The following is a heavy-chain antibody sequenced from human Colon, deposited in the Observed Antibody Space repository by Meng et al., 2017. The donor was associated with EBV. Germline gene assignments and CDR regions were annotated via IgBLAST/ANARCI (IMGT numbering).Heavy chain of an antibody. V-gene: IGHV4-34*02. CDR2: INHSGSA. J-gene: IGHJ4*02. Sequence: QIQLQPWGRGLLKPSESLSLTCCVSGGSLSGYYWSWIRHFPGRTLEFIGDINHSGSANYNPSLRSRVTISVDTSKNQIFLNLHSVTAADTAVYHCARTFGYCSNNNCPRTLGYWGQGTLVTVSS. CDR3: ARTFGYCSNNNCPRTLGY. CDR1: GGSLSGYY. D-gene: IGHD2-2*03.